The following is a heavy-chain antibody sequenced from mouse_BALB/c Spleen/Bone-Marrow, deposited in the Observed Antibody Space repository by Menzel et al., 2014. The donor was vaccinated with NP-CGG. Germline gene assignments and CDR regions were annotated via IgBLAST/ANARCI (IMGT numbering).Heavy chain of an antibody. CDR3: ARQDGYDGTWFAY. Sequence: EVKLVESGGGLVKPGGSLKLSCAASGFPFRSYDMPWVRQTPEKRLEWVATITSGDSYTYYPDSVKGRFTISRDNARDTLYLQMSSLRSEDTALYYCARQDGYDGTWFAYWGQGTLVTVSA. D-gene: IGHD2-2*01. CDR2: ITSGDSYT. CDR1: GFPFRSYD. J-gene: IGHJ3*01. V-gene: IGHV5-9*02.